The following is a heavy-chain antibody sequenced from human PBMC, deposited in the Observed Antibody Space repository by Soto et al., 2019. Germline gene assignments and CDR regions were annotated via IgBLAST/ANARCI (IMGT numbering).Heavy chain of an antibody. D-gene: IGHD6-19*01. CDR3: ARIAVAGRHGWFDP. V-gene: IGHV2-70*11. CDR2: IDWDDDK. J-gene: IGHJ5*02. Sequence: SGPTLVNPTQTLTLTCTFSGFSLSTSGMCVSWIRQPPGKALEWLARIDWDDDKYYSTSLKTRLTISKDTSKNQVVLTMTNMDPVDTATYYCARIAVAGRHGWFDPWGQGTLVTVPS. CDR1: GFSLSTSGMC.